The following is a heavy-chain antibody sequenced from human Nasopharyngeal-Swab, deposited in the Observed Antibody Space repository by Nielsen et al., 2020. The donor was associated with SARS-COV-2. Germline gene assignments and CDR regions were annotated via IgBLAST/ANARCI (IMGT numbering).Heavy chain of an antibody. D-gene: IGHD6-13*01. CDR1: GFTVSGNF. V-gene: IGHV3-53*01. J-gene: IGHJ5*02. Sequence: GESLKISCAASGFTVSGNFMTWVRQAPGKELEWVSVIYSAGQTNYADSVKGRFTISRDNSKNTLYLQMNSLRAEDTAVYYCARDKVGIAAAGPPNWFDPWGQGTLVTVSS. CDR2: IYSAGQT. CDR3: ARDKVGIAAAGPPNWFDP.